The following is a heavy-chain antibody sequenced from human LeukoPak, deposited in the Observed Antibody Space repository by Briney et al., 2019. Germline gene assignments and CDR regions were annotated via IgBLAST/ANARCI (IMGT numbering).Heavy chain of an antibody. D-gene: IGHD6-19*01. J-gene: IGHJ6*03. V-gene: IGHV3-30-3*01. CDR2: ISYDGSNK. Sequence: QTGGSLRLSCAASGFTFSSYAMHWVRQAPGKGLEWVAVISYDGSNKYYADSVKGRFTISRDNSKNTLYLQMNSLRAEDTAVYYCAKAPPDTAGYYYYYMDVWGKGTTVTVSS. CDR1: GFTFSSYA. CDR3: AKAPPDTAGYYYYYMDV.